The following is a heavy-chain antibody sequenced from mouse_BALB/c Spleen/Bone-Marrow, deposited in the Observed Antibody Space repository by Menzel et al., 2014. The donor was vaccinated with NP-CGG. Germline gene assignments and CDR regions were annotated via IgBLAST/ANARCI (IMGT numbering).Heavy chain of an antibody. J-gene: IGHJ4*01. CDR1: GFTFTDYY. CDR3: ARDDAMDY. CDR2: IRNKANGYTT. V-gene: IGHV7-3*02. Sequence: EVHLVESGGGLVQPGGSLILSCATSGFTFTDYYMSWVRQPPGKALEWLGFIRNKANGYTTEYSASVKGRFTISRDNSQSILYLQMNTLRAEDSATYYCARDDAMDYWGQGTSVTVSS.